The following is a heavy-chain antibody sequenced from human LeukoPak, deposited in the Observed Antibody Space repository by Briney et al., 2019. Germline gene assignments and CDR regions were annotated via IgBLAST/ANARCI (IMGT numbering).Heavy chain of an antibody. J-gene: IGHJ4*02. V-gene: IGHV3-11*04. Sequence: GGSLRLSCAASGFTFSDYYMTWIRQAPGKGLEWVSYISSSGSTISYADSVKGRFTISRDNAKNSLYLQMNSLRAEDTAVYYCASNDFWSTFDYWGQGTLVTVSS. CDR1: GFTFSDYY. D-gene: IGHD3-3*01. CDR3: ASNDFWSTFDY. CDR2: ISSSGSTI.